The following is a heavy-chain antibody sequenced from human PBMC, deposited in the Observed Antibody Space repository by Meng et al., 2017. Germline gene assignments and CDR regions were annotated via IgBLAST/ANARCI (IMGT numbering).Heavy chain of an antibody. J-gene: IGHJ4*02. CDR1: GFTFSSYA. D-gene: IGHD1-26*01. V-gene: IGHV3-23*01. Sequence: GESLKISCAASGFTFSSYAMSWVRQAPGKGLEWVSGISGRGGSTYYADPVKGRFTISRDNSKNTLYLQMNSLRAEDTAVYYCAKDPPKWEPLYYQPWGQGTLVTVSS. CDR2: ISGRGGST. CDR3: AKDPPKWEPLYYQP.